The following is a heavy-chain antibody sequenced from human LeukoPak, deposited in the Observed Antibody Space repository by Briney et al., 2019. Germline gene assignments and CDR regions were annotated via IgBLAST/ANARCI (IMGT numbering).Heavy chain of an antibody. J-gene: IGHJ4*02. CDR2: ISYDGSDK. D-gene: IGHD3-10*01. Sequence: GGSLRLSCAASGFTFSSYGMHWVRQAPGKGLEWVAVISYDGSDKYYADSVKGRFTISRDNSKNTLHLQMISLRAEDTAVYYCARTMVRGVALDYWGQGTLVTVSS. CDR1: GFTFSSYG. CDR3: ARTMVRGVALDY. V-gene: IGHV3-30*03.